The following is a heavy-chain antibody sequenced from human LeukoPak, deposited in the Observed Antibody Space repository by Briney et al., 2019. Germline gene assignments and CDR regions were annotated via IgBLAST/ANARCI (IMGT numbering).Heavy chain of an antibody. V-gene: IGHV3-53*01. D-gene: IGHD1-7*01. J-gene: IGHJ3*02. CDR3: AREMGWNYGGDAFDI. Sequence: GGSLRLSCAASGFTVSSNYMSWVHQAPGKGLEWVSVIYSGGSTYYADSVKGRFTISRDNSKNTLYLQMNSLRAEDTAVYYCAREMGWNYGGDAFDIWGQGTMVTVSS. CDR1: GFTVSSNY. CDR2: IYSGGST.